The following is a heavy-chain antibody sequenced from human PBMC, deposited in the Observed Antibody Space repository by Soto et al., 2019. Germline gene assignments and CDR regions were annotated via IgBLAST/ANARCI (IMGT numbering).Heavy chain of an antibody. J-gene: IGHJ4*02. CDR3: ARRGLSNNDY. CDR2: VYYRGRS. CDR1: GGSVTNSSYY. Sequence: SETLSLTCTVSGGSVTNSSYYWGWIRQSPGKGLEWIGSVYYRGRSYSKSSVKSRVTISVDTSKNRFSLSLNSLRAEDTAVYYCARRGLSNNDYWGQGTLVTVSS. D-gene: IGHD1-1*01. V-gene: IGHV4-39*07.